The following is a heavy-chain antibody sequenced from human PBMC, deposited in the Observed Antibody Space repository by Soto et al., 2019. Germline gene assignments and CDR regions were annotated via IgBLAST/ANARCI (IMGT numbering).Heavy chain of an antibody. Sequence: ASVKVSCKASGYTFTSYDINWVRQATGQGLELIGWMNPNSGNTGYAQKFQGRVTMTRNTSISTAYMELSSLRSEDTAVYYCAREGHPEPNQWGDAFDIWGQGTMVTVSS. V-gene: IGHV1-8*01. J-gene: IGHJ3*02. D-gene: IGHD3-16*01. CDR2: MNPNSGNT. CDR3: AREGHPEPNQWGDAFDI. CDR1: GYTFTSYD.